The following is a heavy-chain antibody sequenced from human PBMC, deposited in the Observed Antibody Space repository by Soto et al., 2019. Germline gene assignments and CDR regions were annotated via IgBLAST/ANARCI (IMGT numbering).Heavy chain of an antibody. CDR2: IIPIFGTA. Sequence: SVKVSCKASGGTFSSYAISWVRQAPGKGLEWMGGIIPIFGTANYAQKFQGRVTITADKSTSTAYMELSSLRYEDTAVYYCASHTLGYYFGMDVWGQGTTVTVSS. CDR1: GGTFSSYA. CDR3: ASHTLGYYFGMDV. D-gene: IGHD6-13*01. J-gene: IGHJ6*02. V-gene: IGHV1-69*06.